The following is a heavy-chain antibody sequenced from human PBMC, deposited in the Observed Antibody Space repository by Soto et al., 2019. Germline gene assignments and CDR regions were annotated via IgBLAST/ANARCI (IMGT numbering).Heavy chain of an antibody. CDR3: ARGYSGTYRVDY. J-gene: IGHJ4*02. D-gene: IGHD1-26*01. CDR2: INTDGTNT. CDR1: GFTFRTYW. Sequence: EVQLVESGGGLVQPGGSLRLSCAASGFTFRTYWMHWVRQVPGKGLMWVSRINTDGTNTTYADAVKGRFTISRDNAKNTLLLQMSSLRAEDTAVYYCARGYSGTYRVDYWGQGTLVTASS. V-gene: IGHV3-74*01.